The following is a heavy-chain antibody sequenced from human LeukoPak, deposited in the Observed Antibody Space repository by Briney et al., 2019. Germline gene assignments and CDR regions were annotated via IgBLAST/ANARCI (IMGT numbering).Heavy chain of an antibody. J-gene: IGHJ6*03. V-gene: IGHV4-39*07. CDR2: IYHSGST. Sequence: SETLSLTCTVSGVSISSSSYYWGWIRQPPGKGLEWIGSIYHSGSTYYNPSLKSRVTISVDTSKNQFSLKLSSVTAADTAVYYCAIRPPGPDYYYYYMDVWGKGTTVTVSS. CDR3: AIRPPGPDYYYYYMDV. CDR1: GVSISSSSYY.